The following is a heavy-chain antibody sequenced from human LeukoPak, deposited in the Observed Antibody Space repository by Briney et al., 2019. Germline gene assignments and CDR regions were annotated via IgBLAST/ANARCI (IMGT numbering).Heavy chain of an antibody. CDR1: GVTFSSYV. CDR3: AKLMSYSYDTSGYVDS. D-gene: IGHD3-22*01. Sequence: GGSLRLSCEASGVTFSSYVMSWVRQAPGKGLEWVSAISGGGGSTYYADSVKGRFTISRDNSKNTLYLQMNSLRAEDTAVYYCAKLMSYSYDTSGYVDSWGQGTLVTVSS. V-gene: IGHV3-23*01. CDR2: ISGGGGST. J-gene: IGHJ4*02.